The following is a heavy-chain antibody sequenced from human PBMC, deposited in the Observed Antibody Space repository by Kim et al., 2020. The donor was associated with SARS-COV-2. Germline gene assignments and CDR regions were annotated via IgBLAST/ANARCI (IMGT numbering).Heavy chain of an antibody. D-gene: IGHD4-17*01. CDR2: ISGSGGST. V-gene: IGHV3-23*01. CDR1: GFTFSSYG. Sequence: GGSLRLSCAASGFTFSSYGMSWVRQAPGKGLEWVSAISGSGGSTYYADSVKGRFTISRDNSKNTLYLQMNSLRAEDTAVYYCAKTVRGMAAIQIDYWGQGTLVTVSS. CDR3: AKTVRGMAAIQIDY. J-gene: IGHJ4*02.